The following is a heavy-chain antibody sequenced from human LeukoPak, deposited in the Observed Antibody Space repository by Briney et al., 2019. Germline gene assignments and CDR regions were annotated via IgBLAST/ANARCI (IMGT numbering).Heavy chain of an antibody. Sequence: GGSLRLSCAASGFTFSSYAMSWVRQAPGKGLEWVSAISGSGGSTYYADSVKGRFTISRDNAKGSLYLQMNSLGAEDMALYYCARGSTTAQRKDAFDIWGQGTMVTVSS. J-gene: IGHJ3*02. CDR2: ISGSGGST. D-gene: IGHD4-17*01. CDR3: ARGSTTAQRKDAFDI. V-gene: IGHV3-23*01. CDR1: GFTFSSYA.